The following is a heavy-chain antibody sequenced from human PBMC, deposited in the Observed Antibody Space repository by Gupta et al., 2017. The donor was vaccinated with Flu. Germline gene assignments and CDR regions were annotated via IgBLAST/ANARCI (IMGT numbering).Heavy chain of an antibody. D-gene: IGHD2-15*01. V-gene: IGHV3-48*03. CDR3: VRGIRAVFKRWYFDL. Sequence: QSPGKGQEWVSNISSSGSTIYNSGSVRGRFPISRDNAKNSLYLQMTSLTAEDTGVYFCVRGIRAVFKRWYFDLWGRGTLVTVSS. J-gene: IGHJ2*01. CDR2: ISSSGSTI.